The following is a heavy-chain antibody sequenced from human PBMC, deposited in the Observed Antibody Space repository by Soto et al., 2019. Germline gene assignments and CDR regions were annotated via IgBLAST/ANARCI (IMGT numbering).Heavy chain of an antibody. CDR2: ISAYNGNT. CDR1: GYTFTSYG. J-gene: IGHJ5*02. V-gene: IGHV1-18*01. D-gene: IGHD3-22*01. Sequence: ASVKVSCKASGYTFTSYGISWVRQAPGQGLDWIGRISAYNGNTNYAQKLQRRVTMTTDTSTSTAYMELRSLRSDDTAVYYCARSQVARITMIVVVIPNWFDPWGQGTLVTVSS. CDR3: ARSQVARITMIVVVIPNWFDP.